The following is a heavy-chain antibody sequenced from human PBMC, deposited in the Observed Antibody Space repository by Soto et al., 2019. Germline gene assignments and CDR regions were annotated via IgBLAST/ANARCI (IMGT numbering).Heavy chain of an antibody. J-gene: IGHJ3*01. Sequence: QVHLVQSGPEVKKPGASVKVSCKASGYTFNTYGITWVRQAPGQGLEWMAWINAYNGNRIYAQNFQWRVTVTTDTSTSAAYLELMTLTSGVTAVYFCARDRDRAADLWGLWTIVTFSS. CDR1: GYTFNTYG. V-gene: IGHV1-18*01. CDR3: ARDRDRAADL. D-gene: IGHD6-13*01. CDR2: INAYNGNR.